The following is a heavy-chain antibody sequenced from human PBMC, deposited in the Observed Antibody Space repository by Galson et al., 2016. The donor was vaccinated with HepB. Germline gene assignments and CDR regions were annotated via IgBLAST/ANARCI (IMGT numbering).Heavy chain of an antibody. CDR1: GFSFSRFG. Sequence: SLRLSCAASGFSFSRFGMHWVRRAPGKGLEWVAVISYDGNNKYYADSVKGRFTISRDNSKNTLYLQMSSLRAEDTAVYYCAKKAHILTGPDAFDIWGQGTMVTVSS. D-gene: IGHD3-9*01. CDR3: AKKAHILTGPDAFDI. J-gene: IGHJ3*02. V-gene: IGHV3-30*18. CDR2: ISYDGNNK.